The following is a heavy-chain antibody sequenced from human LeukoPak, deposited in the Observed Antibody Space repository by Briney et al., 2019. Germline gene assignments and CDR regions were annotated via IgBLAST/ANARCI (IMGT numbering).Heavy chain of an antibody. CDR2: IYHSGST. CDR1: GYSISSGYY. Sequence: SETLSLTCTVSGYSISSGYYWGWIRQPPGQGLEWIGSIYHSGSTYYNPSLKSRVTISVDTSKNQFSLKLSSVTAADTAVYYCARDVAVAGTGWFDPWGQGTLVTVSS. CDR3: ARDVAVAGTGWFDP. V-gene: IGHV4-38-2*02. D-gene: IGHD6-19*01. J-gene: IGHJ5*02.